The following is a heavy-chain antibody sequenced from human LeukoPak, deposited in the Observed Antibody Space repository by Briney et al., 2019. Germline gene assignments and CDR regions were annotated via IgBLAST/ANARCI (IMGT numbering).Heavy chain of an antibody. J-gene: IGHJ4*02. D-gene: IGHD6-19*01. CDR3: AGLQSSDWYSH. Sequence: GGSLRLSCAASGFTFSSYSMNWVRQAPGKGPEWVSYISSSSSKINYADSVKGRFTISRDNAKNSLYLQMNSLRAEDTAMYYCAGLQSSDWYSHWGQGTLVTVSS. CDR1: GFTFSSYS. CDR2: ISSSSSKI. V-gene: IGHV3-48*01.